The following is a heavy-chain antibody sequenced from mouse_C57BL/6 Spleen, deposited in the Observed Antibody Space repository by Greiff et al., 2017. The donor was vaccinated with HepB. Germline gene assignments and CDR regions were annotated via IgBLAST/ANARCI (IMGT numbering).Heavy chain of an antibody. V-gene: IGHV5-16*01. CDR2: INYDGSST. CDR3: ARGRTGFAY. CDR1: GFTFSDYY. Sequence: EVMLVESEGGLVQPGRSMKLSCTASGFTFSDYYMAWVRQVPEKGLEWVANINYDGSSTYYLDSLKSRFIISRDNAKNILYLQMSSLKSEDTATYYCARGRTGFAYWGQGTLVTVSA. J-gene: IGHJ3*01.